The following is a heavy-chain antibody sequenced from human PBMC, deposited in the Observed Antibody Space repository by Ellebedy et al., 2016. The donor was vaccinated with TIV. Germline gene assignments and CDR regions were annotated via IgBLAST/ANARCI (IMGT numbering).Heavy chain of an antibody. D-gene: IGHD1-26*01. CDR3: ATGNQWDQLLVY. CDR2: IYYSGST. Sequence: LRLSCTVSGGSINSGGYYWSWMRQYPGKGLEWIGYIYYSGSTYYNPSLKSRVTISLDTSKNQFSLNLSSVTAADTAVYYCATGNQWDQLLVYWGQGTLVTVSS. CDR1: GGSINSGGYY. J-gene: IGHJ4*02. V-gene: IGHV4-31*03.